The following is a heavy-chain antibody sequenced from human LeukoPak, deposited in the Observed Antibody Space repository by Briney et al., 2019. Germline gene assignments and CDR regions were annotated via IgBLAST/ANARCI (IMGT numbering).Heavy chain of an antibody. J-gene: IGHJ3*02. CDR1: GFSFGSYA. D-gene: IGHD1-26*01. V-gene: IGHV3-23*01. Sequence: GGSLRLSCVASGFSFGSYAVTWVRQAPGKGLEWVSSISVGGGSTYYADPVKGRFTVSRDDSRSTLYLRMSDLRADDTAVYYCVRAPSGLIKGSYDMWGQGTMVTVSS. CDR3: VRAPSGLIKGSYDM. CDR2: ISVGGGST.